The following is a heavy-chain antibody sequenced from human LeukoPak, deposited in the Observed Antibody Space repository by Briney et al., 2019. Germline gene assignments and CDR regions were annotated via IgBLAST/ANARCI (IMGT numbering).Heavy chain of an antibody. CDR3: ARHVPHGSFFYFDL. Sequence: GEALKISCRGSGYSFTSYWIGWVRQIPGQGLELRGIIYPGDSDTTYRPSFQGRVTISADRSISTDYLQWSSLQASDSAMYYCARHVPHGSFFYFDLWGQGTLVTVSS. J-gene: IGHJ4*02. CDR2: IYPGDSDT. D-gene: IGHD1-26*01. CDR1: GYSFTSYW. V-gene: IGHV5-51*01.